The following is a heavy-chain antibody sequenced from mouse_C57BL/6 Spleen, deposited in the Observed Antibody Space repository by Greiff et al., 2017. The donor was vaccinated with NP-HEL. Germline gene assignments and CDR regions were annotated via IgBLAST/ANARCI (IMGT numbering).Heavy chain of an antibody. J-gene: IGHJ2*01. CDR2: IDPENGDT. CDR3: TTAETTVVAGDY. Sequence: VHVKQSGAELVRPGASVKLSCTASGFNIKDDYMHWVKQRPEQGLEWIGWIDPENGDTEYASKFQGKATITADTSSNTAYLQLSSLTSEDTAVYYCTTAETTVVAGDYWGQGTTLTVSS. CDR1: GFNIKDDY. V-gene: IGHV14-4*01. D-gene: IGHD1-1*01.